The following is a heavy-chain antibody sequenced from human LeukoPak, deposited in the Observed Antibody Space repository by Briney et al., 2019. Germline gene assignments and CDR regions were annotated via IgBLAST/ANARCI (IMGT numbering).Heavy chain of an antibody. D-gene: IGHD6-6*01. J-gene: IGHJ6*02. CDR1: GFTVSNNY. CDR2: INSDGSST. CDR3: ARAYSSSFPYYYYGMDV. V-gene: IGHV3-74*01. Sequence: GGSLRLSCAASGFTVSNNYMTWVRQAPGKGLVWVSHINSDGSSTSYADSVKGRFTISRDNAKNTLYLQMNSLRAEDTAVYYCARAYSSSFPYYYYGMDVWGQGTTVTVSS.